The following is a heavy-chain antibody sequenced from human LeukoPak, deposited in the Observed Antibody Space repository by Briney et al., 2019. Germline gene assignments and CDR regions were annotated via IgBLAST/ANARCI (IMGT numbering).Heavy chain of an antibody. CDR2: IYYSVTT. Sequence: SETLSLTCSVSDGSISSGYYYWAWIRHPPGKGPDWIGSIYYSVTTYPNPSLKSRVTISVDTSKNQFSLKLTSVTAADTAVYYCARQPKSCAPGIFITGKACWFDPWGQGTLVTVSP. J-gene: IGHJ5*02. D-gene: IGHD3-10*01. CDR1: DGSISSGYYY. CDR3: ARQPKSCAPGIFITGKACWFDP. V-gene: IGHV4-39*01.